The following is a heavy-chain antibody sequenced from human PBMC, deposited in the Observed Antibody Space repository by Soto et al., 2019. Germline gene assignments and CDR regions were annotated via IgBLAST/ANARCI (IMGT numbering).Heavy chain of an antibody. CDR2: ISGSGGNT. CDR1: GFTFSSYA. V-gene: IGHV3-23*01. D-gene: IGHD3-10*01. CDR3: AKDGTHSKNYYGSGTHIDY. J-gene: IGHJ4*02. Sequence: EVQPLESGGGLVQPGGSLRLSCAASGFTFSSYAMSWDRQAPGKGLEWVSAISGSGGNTYYADSVKGRFTISRDNSKNQLYLQVNGLGAEDTAVYYCAKDGTHSKNYYGSGTHIDYWGQGTLVTVSS.